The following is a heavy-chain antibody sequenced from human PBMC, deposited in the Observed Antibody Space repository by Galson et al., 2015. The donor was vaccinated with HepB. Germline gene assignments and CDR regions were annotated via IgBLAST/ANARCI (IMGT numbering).Heavy chain of an antibody. CDR2: INPSTGST. CDR3: ARDLWIDSSGWQKYNWFDP. V-gene: IGHV1-46*01. D-gene: IGHD6-19*01. Sequence: SVKVSCKASGYPFTSHYMHWVRQAPGQGLEWMGIINPSTGSTGYAQNFQGRVTMIRDTATSTVYMELNSLRSEDTAVYYCARDLWIDSSGWQKYNWFDPWGQGTLVTVSS. J-gene: IGHJ5*02. CDR1: GYPFTSHY.